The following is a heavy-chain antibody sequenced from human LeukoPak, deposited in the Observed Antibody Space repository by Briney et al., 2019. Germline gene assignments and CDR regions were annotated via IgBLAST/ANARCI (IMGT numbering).Heavy chain of an antibody. Sequence: PSETLSLTCAVSGGSISSGGYSWSWIRQPPGKGLEWIGYIYRSGNTYYNPSLKSRVTISVDRSKNQFSLKLSSVTAADTAVYYCARGQRDYGVIFDYWGQGTLVTVSS. CDR1: GGSISSGGYS. D-gene: IGHD4-17*01. J-gene: IGHJ4*02. CDR3: ARGQRDYGVIFDY. CDR2: IYRSGNT. V-gene: IGHV4-30-2*01.